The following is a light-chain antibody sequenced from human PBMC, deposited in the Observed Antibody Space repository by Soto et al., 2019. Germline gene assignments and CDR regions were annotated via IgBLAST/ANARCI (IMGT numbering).Light chain of an antibody. J-gene: IGLJ1*01. V-gene: IGLV2-14*02. Sequence: SLLTQPASVSASPGQSITIPCTGTSSDVGSYNLVSWFQQHPGKVPKLMIYEVSNRHSGVSNRFSGSKSGNTASLTISALTAVDQDDSYCSSYTSSTVYVVGTGTKVTV. CDR3: SSYTSSTVYV. CDR2: EVS. CDR1: SSDVGSYNL.